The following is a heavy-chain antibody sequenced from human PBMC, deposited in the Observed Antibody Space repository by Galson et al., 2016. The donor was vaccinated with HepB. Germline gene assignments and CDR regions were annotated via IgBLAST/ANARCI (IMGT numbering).Heavy chain of an antibody. CDR3: ATQWSS. CDR1: GFTFSDYF. Sequence: SLRLSCAASGFTFSDYFMSWLRQAPGKGLEWISYIGYGGTPTYYADSVKGRFTISRDNAKSSLYLEMNSLRAEDTAVYYCATQWSSWGQGTLVTVSA. J-gene: IGHJ4*02. CDR2: IGYGGTPT. D-gene: IGHD6-19*01. V-gene: IGHV3-11*01.